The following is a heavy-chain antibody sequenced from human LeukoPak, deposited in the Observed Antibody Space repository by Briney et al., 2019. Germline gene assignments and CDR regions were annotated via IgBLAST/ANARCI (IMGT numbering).Heavy chain of an antibody. CDR1: GYTLTELS. V-gene: IGHV1-24*01. CDR3: ATAAYTGSYWRGYYYYGMDV. D-gene: IGHD3-10*01. J-gene: IGHJ6*02. CDR2: FDPEDGET. Sequence: ASVKVSCKVSGYTLTELSMHWVRQAPGKGLEWMGGFDPEDGETIYAQKFQGRATMTEDTSTDTAYMELSSLRSEDTAVYYCATAAYTGSYWRGYYYYGMDVWGQGTTVTVSS.